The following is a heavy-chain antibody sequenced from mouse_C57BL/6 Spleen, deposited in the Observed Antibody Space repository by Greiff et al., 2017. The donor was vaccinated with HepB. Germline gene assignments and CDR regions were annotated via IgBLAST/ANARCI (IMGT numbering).Heavy chain of an antibody. CDR3: AGMDPGYT. D-gene: IGHD3-1*01. CDR1: GYAFSSSW. J-gene: IGHJ3*01. V-gene: IGHV1-82*01. Sequence: QVQLQQSGPELVKPGASVKISCKASGYAFSSSWMNWVKQRPGKGLEWIGRIYPGDGDTNYNGKFKGKATLTADKSSSTAYMQLSSLTSEDSAVYFCAGMDPGYTWGQGTLVTVSA. CDR2: IYPGDGDT.